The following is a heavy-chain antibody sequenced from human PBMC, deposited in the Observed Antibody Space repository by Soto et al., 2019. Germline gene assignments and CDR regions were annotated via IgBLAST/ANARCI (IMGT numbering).Heavy chain of an antibody. V-gene: IGHV3-23*01. Sequence: GGSLRLSCAASGFTFSSHAMSWVRQAPGKGLEWVSAISGSGGSTYYADSVKGRFTISRDNSKNTLYLQMNSLRAEDTAVYYCANTDFWSGYYLTGVPYYYYYGMDVWGQGTTVTVSS. D-gene: IGHD3-3*01. J-gene: IGHJ6*02. CDR1: GFTFSSHA. CDR3: ANTDFWSGYYLTGVPYYYYYGMDV. CDR2: ISGSGGST.